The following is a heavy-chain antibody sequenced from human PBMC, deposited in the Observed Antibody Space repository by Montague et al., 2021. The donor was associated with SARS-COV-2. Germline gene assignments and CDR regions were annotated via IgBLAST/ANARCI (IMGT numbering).Heavy chain of an antibody. CDR3: ARGTIWFGELLTLWYFDY. D-gene: IGHD3-10*01. J-gene: IGHJ4*02. V-gene: IGHV4-4*02. CDR2: IYHSGST. CDR1: GGSISSCNW. Sequence: SETLSLTCAVSGGSISSCNWWSWLRQPPGRGLWCGGVIYHSGSTYYNPSISRLATRSVDKSKNQSSQKLSSVTAADTAVYYCARGTIWFGELLTLWYFDYWGQGTLVTVSS.